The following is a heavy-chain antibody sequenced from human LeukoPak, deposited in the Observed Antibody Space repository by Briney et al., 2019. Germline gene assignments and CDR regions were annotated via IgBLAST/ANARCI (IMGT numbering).Heavy chain of an antibody. V-gene: IGHV3-48*03. CDR3: ARRFDL. CDR1: GFTLSSYQ. J-gene: IGHJ2*01. Sequence: PGGSLRVSCVASGFTLSSYQMNWVRQAPGKGLEWVSSISGSDSTVYYADSVRGRFTISRDSAKNSMYLQMSSLRAEDTALYYCARRFDLWGRGTLVTVSS. CDR2: ISGSDSTV.